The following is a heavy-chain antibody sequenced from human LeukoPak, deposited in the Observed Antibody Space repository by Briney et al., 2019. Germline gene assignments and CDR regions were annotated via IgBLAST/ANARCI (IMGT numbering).Heavy chain of an antibody. CDR1: GYTLTSYG. CDR3: ARCDIVVVVAADYGMDV. D-gene: IGHD2-15*01. CDR2: ISAYNGNT. Sequence: GASVTVSCEASGYTLTSYGISWVRQAPGQGLEWMGWISAYNGNTNYAQKLQGRVTMTTDTSTSTAYMELRSLRSDDTAVYYCARCDIVVVVAADYGMDVWGQGTTVTVSS. J-gene: IGHJ6*02. V-gene: IGHV1-18*01.